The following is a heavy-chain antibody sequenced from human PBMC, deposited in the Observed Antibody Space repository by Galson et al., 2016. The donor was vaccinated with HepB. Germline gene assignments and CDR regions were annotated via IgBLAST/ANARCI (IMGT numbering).Heavy chain of an antibody. CDR3: ARVGRDISLDWLLY. Sequence: SLRLSCAASGFSFNSYPMHWVRQAPGKGLEWVAIISHDGSDIYYADSVRGRFTVSRDNSESTLFLQMNSLGADDTAVYYCARVGRDISLDWLLYWGHGTLVTVSS. J-gene: IGHJ4*01. CDR2: ISHDGSDI. V-gene: IGHV3-30*04. D-gene: IGHD3/OR15-3a*01. CDR1: GFSFNSYP.